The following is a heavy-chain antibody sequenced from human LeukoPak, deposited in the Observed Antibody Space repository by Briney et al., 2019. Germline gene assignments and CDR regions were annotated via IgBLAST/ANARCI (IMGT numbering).Heavy chain of an antibody. CDR2: ISHSGST. CDR1: GYSISGGYY. J-gene: IGHJ5*02. Sequence: SETPSLTCTVSGYSISGGYYWGWIRQPPGRGLEWIGSISHSGSTYYNPSLKSRVTISVDTSKNQFSLKLSSVTAADTAVYYCARSVNWNAAWFDPWGQGTQVTVSS. V-gene: IGHV4-38-2*02. D-gene: IGHD4-17*01. CDR3: ARSVNWNAAWFDP.